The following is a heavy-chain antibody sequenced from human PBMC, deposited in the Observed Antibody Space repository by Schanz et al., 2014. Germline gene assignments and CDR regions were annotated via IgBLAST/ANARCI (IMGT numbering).Heavy chain of an antibody. V-gene: IGHV1-46*01. CDR2: ISPSGGST. CDR3: GRGGGAYPQKYGMDV. D-gene: IGHD3-16*01. Sequence: QVHLMQSGAEAKKPGASVKVSCKAFGYSFTTYFIHWVRLAPGQGFEWMGLISPSGGSTSYAQKFQGRVPMARDPSPGPVFLGPGGLTSEDTAGYYCGRGGGAYPQKYGMDVWGQGTTVTVSS. J-gene: IGHJ6*02. CDR1: GYSFTTYF.